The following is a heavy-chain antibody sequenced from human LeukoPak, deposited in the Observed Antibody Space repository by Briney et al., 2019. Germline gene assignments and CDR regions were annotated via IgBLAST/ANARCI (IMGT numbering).Heavy chain of an antibody. CDR1: GFTFSDYY. V-gene: IGHV4-34*08. D-gene: IGHD1-1*01. J-gene: IGHJ4*02. Sequence: GSLRLSCAASGFTFSDYYMSWIRQPPGRRLEWIGEIDHSGSTNYNPSLKNRVYMSIDSSKNQFSLKLTSLTAADTAVYYCAGFTVTYNPLDFWGQGTPVTVSS. CDR3: AGFTVTYNPLDF. CDR2: IDHSGST.